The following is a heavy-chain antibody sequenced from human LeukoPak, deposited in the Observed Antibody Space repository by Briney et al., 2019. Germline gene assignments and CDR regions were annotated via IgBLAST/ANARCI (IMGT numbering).Heavy chain of an antibody. D-gene: IGHD6-13*01. CDR1: GFTFSGSA. Sequence: GGSLRLSCAASGFTFSGSAMHWVRQASGKGLEGVGRIRSKANNYATAYGASVEGRFTISRDDSKNTAYLQMNSLKTEDTAVYYCTRRDTSSFNMDVWGKGTTVTVSS. J-gene: IGHJ6*03. V-gene: IGHV3-73*01. CDR3: TRRDTSSFNMDV. CDR2: IRSKANNYAT.